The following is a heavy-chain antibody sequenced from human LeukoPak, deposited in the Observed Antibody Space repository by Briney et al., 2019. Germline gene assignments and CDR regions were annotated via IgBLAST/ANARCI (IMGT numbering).Heavy chain of an antibody. V-gene: IGHV4-61*01. J-gene: IGHJ4*02. CDR3: Y. CDR1: GGSVSSGTHY. CDR2: IYYTGST. Sequence: TSETLSLTCTVSGGSVSSGTHYWSWIRQPPGKGLKWIGYIYYTGSTNYNPSLKSRVSMSIDTSKNQFSLKLTSVTAADTAVYYDYWGQGTLVTVSS.